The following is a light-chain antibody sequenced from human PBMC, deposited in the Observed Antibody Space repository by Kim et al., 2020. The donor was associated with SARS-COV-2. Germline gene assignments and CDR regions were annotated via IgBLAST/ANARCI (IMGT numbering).Light chain of an antibody. J-gene: IGLJ3*02. CDR1: SGSIASNY. CDR2: EDN. Sequence: GKTVTISRTRSSGSIASNYVQWYQQRPGSSPTTVIYEDNQRPSGVPDRFSGSIDSSSNSASLTISGLKTEDEADYYCQSYDSSNWVFGGGTKVTVL. V-gene: IGLV6-57*01. CDR3: QSYDSSNWV.